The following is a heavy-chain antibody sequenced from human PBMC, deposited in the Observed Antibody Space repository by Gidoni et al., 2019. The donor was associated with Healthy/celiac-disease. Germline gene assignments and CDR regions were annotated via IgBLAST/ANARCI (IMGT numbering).Heavy chain of an antibody. J-gene: IGHJ4*02. CDR3: AKARGWFDPFDY. Sequence: EVQLVESGGGLVQPGRSLRLSCAASGFTFDDYAMPWVRQAPGKGLEWVSGISWNSGSIGYADSVKGRFTISRDNAKNSLYLQMNSLRAEDTALYYCAKARGWFDPFDYWGQGTLVTVSS. D-gene: IGHD3-10*01. CDR1: GFTFDDYA. CDR2: ISWNSGSI. V-gene: IGHV3-9*01.